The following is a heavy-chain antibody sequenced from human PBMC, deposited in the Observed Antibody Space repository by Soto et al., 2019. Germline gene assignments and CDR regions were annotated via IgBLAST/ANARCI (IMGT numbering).Heavy chain of an antibody. CDR1: GGSISSYY. V-gene: IGHV4-59*01. D-gene: IGHD6-19*01. Sequence: SETLSLTCTVSGGSISSYYWSWIRQPPGKGLEWIGYIYYSGSTNYNPSLKSRVTISVDTSKNQFSLKLSSVTAADTAVYYCARSLAVIAVAGGDAFDICGQGTMVTVSS. CDR2: IYYSGST. J-gene: IGHJ3*02. CDR3: ARSLAVIAVAGGDAFDI.